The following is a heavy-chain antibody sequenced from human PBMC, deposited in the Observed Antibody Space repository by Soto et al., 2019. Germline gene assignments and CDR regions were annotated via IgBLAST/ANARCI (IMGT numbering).Heavy chain of an antibody. J-gene: IGHJ4*02. Sequence: SETLSLTCTVSGGSINNYYWSWIWQPPGKEFEWIGYIYYSGSTTYSPSLKSRVTISVDTSKNQFSLKLTSVTAADTAVYFCARHGSTATPYYYFDYWGQGVLVTVSS. D-gene: IGHD6-25*01. CDR1: GGSINNYY. CDR2: IYYSGST. V-gene: IGHV4-59*08. CDR3: ARHGSTATPYYYFDY.